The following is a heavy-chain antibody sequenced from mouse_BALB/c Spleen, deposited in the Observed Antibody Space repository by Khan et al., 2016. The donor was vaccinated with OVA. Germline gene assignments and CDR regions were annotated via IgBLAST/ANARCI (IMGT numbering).Heavy chain of an antibody. Sequence: EVQLQESGPSLVKPSQTLSLTCSVTGDSITSGYWNWIRKFPGNKLEYMGYIIYTGYTYYNPSLQSRISITRHTSKNQYYRQLNSVTDEDTATYYCARSTYRYAFVYWGQGTLVTVSA. CDR1: GDSITSGY. V-gene: IGHV3-8*02. CDR2: IIYTGYT. CDR3: ARSTYRYAFVY. D-gene: IGHD2-12*01. J-gene: IGHJ3*01.